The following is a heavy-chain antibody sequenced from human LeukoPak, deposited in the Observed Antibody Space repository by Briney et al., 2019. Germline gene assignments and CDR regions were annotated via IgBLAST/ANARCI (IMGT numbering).Heavy chain of an antibody. CDR1: GFTFSSYS. CDR3: ARDPHGYGGNPEGY. J-gene: IGHJ4*02. CDR2: ISSSSSYI. D-gene: IGHD4-23*01. Sequence: GGSLRLSCAASGFTFSSYSMNWVRQAPGKGLEWVSSISSSSSYIYYADSVKGRFTISRDNAKNSLYLQMNSLRAEDTAVYYCARDPHGYGGNPEGYWGQGTLVTVSS. V-gene: IGHV3-21*01.